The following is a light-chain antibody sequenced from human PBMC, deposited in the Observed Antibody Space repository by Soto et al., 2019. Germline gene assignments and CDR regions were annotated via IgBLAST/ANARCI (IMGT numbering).Light chain of an antibody. CDR2: DAS. V-gene: IGKV3-11*01. Sequence: TQSPSSLSSSVCDRVTITCRASQSVSSNLAWYQQKPGQAPRLLVYDASNRATGLPARFSGSGSGTDFTLTISSLEPEDFAVYYCQQRSNWITFGQGTRLEIK. CDR1: QSVSSN. J-gene: IGKJ5*01. CDR3: QQRSNWIT.